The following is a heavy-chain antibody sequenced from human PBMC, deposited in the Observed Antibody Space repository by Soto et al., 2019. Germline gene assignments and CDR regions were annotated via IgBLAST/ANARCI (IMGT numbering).Heavy chain of an antibody. D-gene: IGHD1-26*01. CDR1: GFTSRSYS. Sequence: GGSLRLSCAASGFTSRSYSMNWVRQSPGKGLEWVSYISSSSSTTYYADSVKGRFTISRDNAKNSLYLQMNSLRDEDTALYYCARGVVGGTTDWGQGTLVTVSS. CDR2: ISSSSSTT. CDR3: ARGVVGGTTD. J-gene: IGHJ4*02. V-gene: IGHV3-48*02.